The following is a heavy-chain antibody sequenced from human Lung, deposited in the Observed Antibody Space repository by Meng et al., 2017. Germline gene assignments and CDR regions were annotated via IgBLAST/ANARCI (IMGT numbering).Heavy chain of an antibody. CDR3: ARGRRNEPLFDY. D-gene: IGHD1-14*01. Sequence: QVQLVEAGAEVKKPGSSVKGACKTARGSFSTHTFSWVRQAPGQGLEWMGGLIAVFDKTKAAPRFQDRVTFTADESTSTAYMELSSLTFDDTAVYFCARGRRNEPLFDYWGQGTLVTVSS. V-gene: IGHV1-69*13. CDR1: RGSFSTHT. J-gene: IGHJ4*02. CDR2: LIAVFDKT.